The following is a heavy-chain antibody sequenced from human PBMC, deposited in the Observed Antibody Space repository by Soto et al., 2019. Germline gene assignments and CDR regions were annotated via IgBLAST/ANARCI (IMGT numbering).Heavy chain of an antibody. CDR1: GYTFTSYG. CDR3: AKEYYGEPFDY. D-gene: IGHD4-17*01. Sequence: ASVKVSCKASGYTFTSYGISWVRQAPGQGLEWMGWISAYNGNTNYADSVKGRFTISRDNSKNTLYLQMNSLRAEDTAVYYCAKEYYGEPFDYWGQGTLVTVSS. CDR2: ISAYNGNT. V-gene: IGHV1-18*01. J-gene: IGHJ4*02.